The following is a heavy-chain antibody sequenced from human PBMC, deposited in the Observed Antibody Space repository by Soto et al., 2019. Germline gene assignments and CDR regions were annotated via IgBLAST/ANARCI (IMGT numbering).Heavy chain of an antibody. CDR3: AKDAEAGIEQQLVYFDY. Sequence: GGSLRLSCAASGFTFSSYSMNWVRQAPGKGLEWVSSISSSSSYIYYADSVKGRFTISRDNSKNTLYLQMNSLRAEDTAVYYCAKDAEAGIEQQLVYFDYWGQGTLVTVSS. D-gene: IGHD6-13*01. V-gene: IGHV3-21*04. CDR2: ISSSSSYI. CDR1: GFTFSSYS. J-gene: IGHJ4*02.